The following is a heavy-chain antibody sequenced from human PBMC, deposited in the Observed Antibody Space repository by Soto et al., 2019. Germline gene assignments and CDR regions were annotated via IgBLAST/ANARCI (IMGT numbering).Heavy chain of an antibody. CDR3: ARGGDRAAPTVEEVDY. V-gene: IGHV1-69*01. CDR2: IIPIYRSS. J-gene: IGHJ4*01. D-gene: IGHD4-17*01. CDR1: GGTFNLSA. Sequence: QVHLVQSGAEVKQPGSSVRVSCKDSGGTFNLSAITWVRQAHGHGLEWMGAIIPIYRSSNYGQNFQGRVKITADESKSTTFMELLNLRSDDTSVYYCARGGDRAAPTVEEVDYWGHGPLVTVSS.